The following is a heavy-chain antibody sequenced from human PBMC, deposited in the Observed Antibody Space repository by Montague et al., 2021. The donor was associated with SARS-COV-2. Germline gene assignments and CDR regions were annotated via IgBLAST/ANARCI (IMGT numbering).Heavy chain of an antibody. CDR3: VRDTGSAQAGFDA. D-gene: IGHD4-17*01. Sequence: CAISGDSVWSNTAAWNWIRQSPSGGLEWLGRTNYRSKWTSDYATSVEGRISIDPGTSKNQSFLHLRSVTPEDTGVYYCVRDTGSAQAGFDAWGQGTLVTVSS. CDR2: TNYRSKWTS. CDR1: GDSVWSNTAA. V-gene: IGHV6-1*01. J-gene: IGHJ4*02.